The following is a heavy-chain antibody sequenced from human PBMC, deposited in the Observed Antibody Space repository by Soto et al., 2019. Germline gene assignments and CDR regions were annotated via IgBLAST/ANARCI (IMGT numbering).Heavy chain of an antibody. CDR3: ANPPGGVGHYYGMDV. Sequence: QVQLVQSGAEVKKPGSSVQVSCKASGGTFSSYTISWVRQAPGQGLEWIGRIIPILGIANYAQKFQGRGTITADKSTSTADMELSSVRSEDTAVYYCANPPGGVGHYYGMDVWGQGTTVTVSS. D-gene: IGHD3-16*01. CDR1: GGTFSSYT. V-gene: IGHV1-69*02. CDR2: IIPILGIA. J-gene: IGHJ6*02.